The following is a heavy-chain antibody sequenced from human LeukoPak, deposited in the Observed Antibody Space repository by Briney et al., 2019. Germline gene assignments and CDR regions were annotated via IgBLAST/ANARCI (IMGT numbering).Heavy chain of an antibody. CDR2: IYYSGST. J-gene: IGHJ3*02. D-gene: IGHD2-2*01. Sequence: SETLSLTCTVSGGSISSYYWSWIGQPPGKGLEWIGYIYYSGSTNYNPSLKSRVTISVDTSKNQFSLKLSSVTAADTAVYYCARVNARRDAFDIWGQGTMVTVSS. CDR1: GGSISSYY. V-gene: IGHV4-59*01. CDR3: ARVNARRDAFDI.